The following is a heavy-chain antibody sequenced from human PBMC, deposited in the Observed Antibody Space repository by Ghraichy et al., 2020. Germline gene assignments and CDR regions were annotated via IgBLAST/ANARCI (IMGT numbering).Heavy chain of an antibody. CDR3: AATSALEY. V-gene: IGHV3-53*01. J-gene: IGHJ4*02. CDR2: IYSGVST. CDR1: GFTVSNNY. D-gene: IGHD1-1*01. Sequence: GGSLRISCAASGFTVSNNYMSWVRQAPGKGLEWVSLIYSGVSTYYADSVKGRFTISRDNSKNTLYLQMNSLRAEDTAVYYCAATSALEYWGQGTLVTVSS.